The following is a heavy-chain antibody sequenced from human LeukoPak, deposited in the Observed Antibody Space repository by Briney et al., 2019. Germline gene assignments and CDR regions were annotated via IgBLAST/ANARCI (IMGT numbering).Heavy chain of an antibody. CDR1: GFTFNSYG. D-gene: IGHD6-19*01. J-gene: IGHJ4*02. V-gene: IGHV3-30*02. CDR2: ISYDGSKI. CDR3: AKGGSASYYDC. Sequence: PGGSLRLSCAASGFTFNSYGMHWVRQAPGKGLEWVAYISYDGSKIYHADSVTGRFAISRDNSKNTLYGQMISRGPEDTAVYYCAKGGSASYYDCWGQGTLVTVSS.